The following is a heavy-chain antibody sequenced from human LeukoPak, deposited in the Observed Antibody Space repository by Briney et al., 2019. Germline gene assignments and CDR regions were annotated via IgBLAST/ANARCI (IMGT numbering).Heavy chain of an antibody. CDR2: IYPGDSDT. D-gene: IGHD2-15*01. CDR1: GYSFTNYW. J-gene: IGHJ5*02. V-gene: IGHV5-51*01. CDR3: ARHARYCRGGRCYFNWFDP. Sequence: GEPLKISWKDSGYSFTNYWIGWVRQLPGKGLEGMGTIYPGDSDTRYSPSFQGQVTISADKSISTVYLQWSSLKASDTAMYYCARHARYCRGGRCYFNWFDPWGQGTLVIVPS.